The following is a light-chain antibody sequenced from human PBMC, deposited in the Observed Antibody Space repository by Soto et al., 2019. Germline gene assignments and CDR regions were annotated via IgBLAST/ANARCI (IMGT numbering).Light chain of an antibody. CDR1: QILVHSDGIAY. CDR3: MQGPHWPIT. V-gene: IGKV2-30*02. CDR2: KVS. J-gene: IGKJ5*01. Sequence: DFVMTQSPLSLPVTLGQPASISCRSNQILVHSDGIAYFSWFQQRPGRSPRRLIYKVSNRDSGVPARFSGSGSGTDFALKISRVEAEDVGVYYRMQGPHWPITFGQGTRLEIK.